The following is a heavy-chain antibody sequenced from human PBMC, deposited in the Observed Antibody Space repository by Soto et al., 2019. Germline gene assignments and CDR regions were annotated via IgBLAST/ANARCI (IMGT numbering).Heavy chain of an antibody. Sequence: DVQLLESGGGSVQRGVSLRLSCAASGFTFSTYGMTWVRQAPGKGLEWVSYGGSGGSTYYADSVKGRFTISRDNSKNTLYLQMNSLRAEDTAVYYCVKFRGRAYHYYYMDVWGNGTTVTVSS. CDR2: GGSGGST. CDR3: VKFRGRAYHYYYMDV. D-gene: IGHD3-16*01. CDR1: GFTFSTYG. V-gene: IGHV3-23*01. J-gene: IGHJ6*03.